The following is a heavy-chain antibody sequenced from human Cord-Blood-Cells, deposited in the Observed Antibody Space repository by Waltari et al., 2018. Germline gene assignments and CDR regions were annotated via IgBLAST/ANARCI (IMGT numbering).Heavy chain of an antibody. Sequence: QVQLVESGGGVVQPGRSLRLYCAASVFTFSGYGMHWVRQAPGKGLELVAVISYDGSNKYYADSVKGRFTISRDNSKNTLYLQMNSLRAEDTAVYYCAKDLKERAFDIWGQGTMVTVSS. CDR3: AKDLKERAFDI. D-gene: IGHD1-26*01. J-gene: IGHJ3*02. CDR1: VFTFSGYG. V-gene: IGHV3-30*18. CDR2: ISYDGSNK.